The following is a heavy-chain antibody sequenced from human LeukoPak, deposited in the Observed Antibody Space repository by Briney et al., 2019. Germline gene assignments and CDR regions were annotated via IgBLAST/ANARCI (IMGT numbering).Heavy chain of an antibody. J-gene: IGHJ4*02. V-gene: IGHV7-4-1*02. CDR1: GYSFSAYG. CDR2: INTNTGNP. D-gene: IGHD6-6*01. CDR3: ARAGAARLSHDY. Sequence: ASVKVSCKASGYSFSAYGMLWVRQAPGQGLEYMGWINTNTGNPTYGQGFTGRFVFSLDTSVNTAYLQISSLMAEDTAVYCCARAGAARLSHDYWGQGTLVSVSS.